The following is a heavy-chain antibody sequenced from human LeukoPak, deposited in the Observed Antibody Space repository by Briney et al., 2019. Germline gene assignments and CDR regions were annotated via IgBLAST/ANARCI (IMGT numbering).Heavy chain of an antibody. J-gene: IGHJ3*02. Sequence: GGSPRLSCAASGFTFSSYGMPWVRQAPGKGLEWVAVIWYDGSNKYYADSVKGRFTISRDNSKNTLYLQMNSLRAEDTAVYYCARAPTSSDAFDIWGQGTMVTVSS. CDR1: GFTFSSYG. CDR3: ARAPTSSDAFDI. V-gene: IGHV3-33*01. D-gene: IGHD1-26*01. CDR2: IWYDGSNK.